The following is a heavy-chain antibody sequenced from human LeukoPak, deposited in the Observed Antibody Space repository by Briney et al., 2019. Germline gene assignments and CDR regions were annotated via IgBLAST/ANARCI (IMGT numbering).Heavy chain of an antibody. Sequence: SETLSLTCTVSGGSISSYYWSWIRQPPGKGLEWIGYIYYSGSTNYNPSLKSRVTISVDTSKNQFSLKLSSVTAADTAVYYCATVKEGTFATTVTSYDAFDIWGQGTMVTVSS. CDR3: ATVKEGTFATTVTSYDAFDI. V-gene: IGHV4-59*01. CDR1: GGSISSYY. J-gene: IGHJ3*02. D-gene: IGHD4-17*01. CDR2: IYYSGST.